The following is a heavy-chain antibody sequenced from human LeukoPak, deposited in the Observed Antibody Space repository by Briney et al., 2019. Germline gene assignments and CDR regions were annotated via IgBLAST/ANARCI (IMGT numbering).Heavy chain of an antibody. CDR2: IKEDGSEK. CDR3: VRRGSTDY. J-gene: IGHJ4*02. Sequence: PGGSLRLSCAASGFSFSGYWMTWVRQAPGKGLEWVANIKEDGSEKYYADFVKGRFTISRDNAKNSLDLQMNSLRAEDTAVYYCVRRGSTDYWGQGTLVTVSS. V-gene: IGHV3-7*03. CDR1: GFSFSGYW. D-gene: IGHD2/OR15-2a*01.